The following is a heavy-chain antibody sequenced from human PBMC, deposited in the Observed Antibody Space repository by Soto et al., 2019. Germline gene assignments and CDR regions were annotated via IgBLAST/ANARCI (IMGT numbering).Heavy chain of an antibody. D-gene: IGHD6-19*01. J-gene: IGHJ4*02. CDR3: ASLRIAVGGTWLDY. CDR1: GGSISSYY. CDR2: IYYSGST. Sequence: PSETLSLTCTVAGGSISSYYWSWIRQPPGKGLEWIGYIYYSGSTNYNPSLKSRVTISVDTSKNQFSLKLSSVTAADTAVYYCASLRIAVGGTWLDYWGQGTLVTGLL. V-gene: IGHV4-59*01.